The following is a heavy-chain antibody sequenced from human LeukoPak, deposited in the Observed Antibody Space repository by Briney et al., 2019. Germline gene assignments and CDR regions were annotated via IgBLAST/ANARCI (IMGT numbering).Heavy chain of an antibody. D-gene: IGHD6-13*01. J-gene: IGHJ4*02. CDR2: ISYDGSNK. Sequence: PGGSLRLSRAASGFTFSSYGMHWVRQAPGKGLEWVAVISYDGSNKYYADSVKGRFTISRDNSKNTLYLQMNSLRAEDTAVYYCAKIAAAALFDYWGQGTLVTVSS. CDR1: GFTFSSYG. CDR3: AKIAAAALFDY. V-gene: IGHV3-30*18.